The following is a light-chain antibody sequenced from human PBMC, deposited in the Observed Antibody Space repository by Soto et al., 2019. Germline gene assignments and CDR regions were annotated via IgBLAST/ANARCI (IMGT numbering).Light chain of an antibody. J-gene: IGLJ1*01. CDR1: SSDFGGYNY. Sequence: QSALTQPASVSGSPGQSITISCTGTSSDFGGYNYVSWYQQHPGKAPKLMIYDVSNRPSGVCNRFSGSKSGNTASLTISGLQAEDEADYYCSSYTSSSTYVFGTGTKLTVL. V-gene: IGLV2-14*03. CDR2: DVS. CDR3: SSYTSSSTYV.